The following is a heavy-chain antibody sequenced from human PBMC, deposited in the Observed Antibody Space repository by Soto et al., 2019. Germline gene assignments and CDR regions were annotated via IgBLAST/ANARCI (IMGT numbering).Heavy chain of an antibody. D-gene: IGHD1-26*01. Sequence: QVQLVQSGAEVKKPGASVKVSCKASGYTFTSYAMHWVRQAPGQRLEWMGWINAGNGNTKYSQKFQGRVTITRDTSGSTANMELSSLRSEDTAVYYCAGEAGGGGSYKYWGQGTLVTVSS. V-gene: IGHV1-3*01. CDR2: INAGNGNT. J-gene: IGHJ4*02. CDR3: AGEAGGGGSYKY. CDR1: GYTFTSYA.